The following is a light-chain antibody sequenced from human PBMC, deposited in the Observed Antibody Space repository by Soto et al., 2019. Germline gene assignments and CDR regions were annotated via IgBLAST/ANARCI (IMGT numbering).Light chain of an antibody. V-gene: IGKV3D-15*01. J-gene: IGKJ1*01. Sequence: EIVLTQSPDTLSVCPGERGNLXCRASQTISSDLDWYQQKPGQAPRLLIYGASTMAYDNPARFSGSGSVTEFARTISSLQSEDFAVYYCQQYNNWPITFGQGTKVDIK. CDR2: GAS. CDR3: QQYNNWPIT. CDR1: QTISSD.